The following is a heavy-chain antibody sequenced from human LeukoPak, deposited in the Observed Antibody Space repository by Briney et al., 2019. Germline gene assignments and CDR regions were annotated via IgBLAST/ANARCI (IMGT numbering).Heavy chain of an antibody. CDR2: INHSGST. Sequence: SETLSLTCAVYGGSFSGYYWSWIRQPPGKGLEWIGEINHSGSTNYNPSLKSRVTISVDTSKNQFSVKRSAVNAGDRAGYYWARRRPPPSYDFWSGKDYYHYGMDVWGQGPTVTVSS. J-gene: IGHJ6*02. CDR1: GGSFSGYY. CDR3: ARRRPPPSYDFWSGKDYYHYGMDV. D-gene: IGHD3-3*01. V-gene: IGHV4-34*01.